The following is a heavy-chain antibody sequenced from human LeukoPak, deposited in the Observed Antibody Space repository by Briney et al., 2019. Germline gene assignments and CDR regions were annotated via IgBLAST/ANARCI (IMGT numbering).Heavy chain of an antibody. Sequence: GWSLRLSCAASGFTFSSYNMNWVLQAPWNGLQRVSYVSRSGGTTYYADSVKGRFTISRDNAKNLLYLQMNSLRDEDISFSNRGRHTRYSSGWYYFDYWGQGTLVTVSS. V-gene: IGHV3-48*02. CDR1: GFTFSSYN. J-gene: IGHJ4*02. CDR3: GRHTRYSSGWYYFDY. D-gene: IGHD6-19*01. CDR2: VSRSGGTT.